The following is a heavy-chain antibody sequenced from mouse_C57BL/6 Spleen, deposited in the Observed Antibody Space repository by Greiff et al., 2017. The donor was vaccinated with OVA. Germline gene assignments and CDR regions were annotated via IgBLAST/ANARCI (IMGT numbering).Heavy chain of an antibody. CDR2: ISYSGST. CDR3: AREGTGFAY. J-gene: IGHJ3*01. V-gene: IGHV3-1*01. Sequence: EVKLMESGPGMVKPSQSLSLTCTVTGYSITSGYDWHWIRHFPGNKLECMGYISYSGSTNYNPSLKSRISITHDTSTNPFFLRLKSVTTEDTATDYCAREGTGFAYWGQGTLVTVSA. CDR1: GYSITSGYD. D-gene: IGHD4-1*01.